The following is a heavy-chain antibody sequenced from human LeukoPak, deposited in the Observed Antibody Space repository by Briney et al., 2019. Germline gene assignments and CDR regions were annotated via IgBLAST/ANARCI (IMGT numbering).Heavy chain of an antibody. V-gene: IGHV3-48*03. CDR2: ISGSGSTV. D-gene: IGHD6-6*01. CDR3: AKDGSSWYYYYYYMDV. Sequence: GGSLRLSCAASGFTFSSYEVNWVRQAPGKGLEWVSYISGSGSTVYYADSVRGRFTISRDNAKNSLYLQMNSLRAEDTAVYYCAKDGSSWYYYYYYMDVWGKGTTVTVSS. CDR1: GFTFSSYE. J-gene: IGHJ6*03.